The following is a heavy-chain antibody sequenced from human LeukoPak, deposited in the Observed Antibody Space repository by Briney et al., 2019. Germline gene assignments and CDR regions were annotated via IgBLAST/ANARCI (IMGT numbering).Heavy chain of an antibody. J-gene: IGHJ3*02. Sequence: PSETLSLTCTVSGGSISSYYWSWIRQPPGKGLEWIGSIYYSGSTYYNPSLKSRVTISVDTSKNQFSLKLSSVTAADTAVYYCARSFGVVIEYPGFDPDAFDIWGQGTMVTVSS. D-gene: IGHD3-3*01. CDR2: IYYSGST. CDR1: GGSISSYY. CDR3: ARSFGVVIEYPGFDPDAFDI. V-gene: IGHV4-59*12.